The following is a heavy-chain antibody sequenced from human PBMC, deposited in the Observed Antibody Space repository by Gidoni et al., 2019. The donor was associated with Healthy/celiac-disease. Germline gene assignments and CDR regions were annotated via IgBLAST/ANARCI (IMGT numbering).Heavy chain of an antibody. V-gene: IGHV3-33*01. Sequence: QVQLVESGGGVVQPGRSLRLSCAASGFTFSSYGMHWVRQAPGKGLEWVAVIWYDGSNKYYADSVKGRFTISRDNSKNTLYLQMNSLRAEDTAVYYCARDLDTAMVTGWFDPWGQGTLVTVSS. CDR1: GFTFSSYG. J-gene: IGHJ5*02. CDR2: IWYDGSNK. CDR3: ARDLDTAMVTGWFDP. D-gene: IGHD5-18*01.